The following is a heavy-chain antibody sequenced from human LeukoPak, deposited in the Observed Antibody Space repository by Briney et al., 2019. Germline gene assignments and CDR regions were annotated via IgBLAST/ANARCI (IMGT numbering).Heavy chain of an antibody. CDR1: GGSISSSSYY. V-gene: IGHV4-39*01. CDR2: IYYSGST. CDR3: ARGRTRGYSYGSSDY. J-gene: IGHJ4*02. Sequence: SETLSLTCTVSGGSISSSSYYWGWIRQPPGKGLEWIGSIYYSGSTYYNPSLKSRVTISVDTSKNQFSLKLSSVTAADTAVYYCARGRTRGYSYGSSDYWGQGTLVTVSS. D-gene: IGHD5-18*01.